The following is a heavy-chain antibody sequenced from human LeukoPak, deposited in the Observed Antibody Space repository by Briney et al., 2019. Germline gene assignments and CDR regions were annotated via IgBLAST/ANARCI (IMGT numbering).Heavy chain of an antibody. J-gene: IGHJ4*02. CDR3: ARMGDGYNRRDFDY. Sequence: PSETLSLTCTVSGGSISGYYWNWIRQHPGKGLEWIGYIHYTGSTYYNPSLKSRVTISIDTSKSQFSLKLNSVTAADTAVYYCARMGDGYNRRDFDYWGQGTLVSVSS. V-gene: IGHV4-31*03. CDR1: GGSISGYY. CDR2: IHYTGST. D-gene: IGHD5-24*01.